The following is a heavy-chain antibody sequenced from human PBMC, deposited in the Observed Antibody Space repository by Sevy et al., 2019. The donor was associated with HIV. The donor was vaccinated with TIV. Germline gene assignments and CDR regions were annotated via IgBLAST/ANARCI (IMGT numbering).Heavy chain of an antibody. J-gene: IGHJ4*02. Sequence: ASVKVSCKDSGGTLSSYAISWVRQAPGQGLEWMGGIIPIFGTANYAQKFQGRVTITGDESTSTAYMELSSLRSEDTAVYYCARSRILTAPFDYWGQGTLVTVSS. CDR2: IIPIFGTA. D-gene: IGHD3-9*01. CDR1: GGTLSSYA. CDR3: ARSRILTAPFDY. V-gene: IGHV1-69*13.